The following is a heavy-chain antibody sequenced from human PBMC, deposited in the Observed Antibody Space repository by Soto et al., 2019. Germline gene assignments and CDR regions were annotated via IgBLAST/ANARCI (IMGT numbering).Heavy chain of an antibody. CDR3: ARAMVRGKNYYGMDV. V-gene: IGHV5-51*01. J-gene: IGHJ6*02. D-gene: IGHD3-10*01. CDR1: GYSFTSYW. Sequence: SGESLKISCKGSGYSFTSYWIGWARQMSGKGLEWMGIIYPGDSDTRYSPSFQGQVTISVDKSISTAYLQWSSLKASDTAMYYCARAMVRGKNYYGMDVWGQGTTVTVSS. CDR2: IYPGDSDT.